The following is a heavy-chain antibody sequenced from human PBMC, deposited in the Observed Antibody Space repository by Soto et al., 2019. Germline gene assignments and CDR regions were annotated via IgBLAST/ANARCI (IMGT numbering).Heavy chain of an antibody. D-gene: IGHD7-27*01. V-gene: IGHV3-74*01. CDR2: LNPNGTFT. Sequence: EVQLVESGGGLVQPGGSLRLSCAGSGFTFSGYWMHWVRQAPGKGPVWVSRLNPNGTFTTNADSVKGRFTISRDNAKNTVYLQMNSLRAEDTAVYYCARGGICTTYWGLFYNWGQGTLVTVSS. CDR1: GFTFSGYW. CDR3: ARGGICTTYWGLFYN. J-gene: IGHJ4*02.